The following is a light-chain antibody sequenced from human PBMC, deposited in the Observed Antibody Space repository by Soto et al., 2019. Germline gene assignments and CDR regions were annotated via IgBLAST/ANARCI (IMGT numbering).Light chain of an antibody. CDR1: QSVSSY. J-gene: IGKJ2*01. CDR2: DAS. V-gene: IGKV3-11*01. Sequence: EIVLTQSPATLSLSPGERATLSCRASQSVSSYLAWYQQKPGQAPRLLIYDASNRATGIPARFNGSGSGTDFTLPISSLEPEDFAVYYCQQRSNWPYTVGQGTKLEIK. CDR3: QQRSNWPYT.